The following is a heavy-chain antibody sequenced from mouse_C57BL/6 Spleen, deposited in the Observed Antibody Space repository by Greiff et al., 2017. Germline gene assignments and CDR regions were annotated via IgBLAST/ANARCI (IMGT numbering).Heavy chain of an antibody. V-gene: IGHV14-4*01. Sequence: VQLQQSGAELVRPGASVKLSCTASGFNIKDDYMHWVKQRPEQGLEWIGWIDPENGDTEYASKFQGKATITADTSSNTAYLQLSSLTSEDTAVYYRTGYPWFAYWGQGTLVTVSA. J-gene: IGHJ3*01. CDR2: IDPENGDT. D-gene: IGHD1-2*01. CDR1: GFNIKDDY. CDR3: TGYPWFAY.